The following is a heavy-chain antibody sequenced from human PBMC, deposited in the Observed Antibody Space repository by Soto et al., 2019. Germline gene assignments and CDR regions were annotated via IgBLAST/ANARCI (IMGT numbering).Heavy chain of an antibody. Sequence: VQLLESGGDLVQPGGSLRLPCAASGFNFSNYAMSWVRQAPGKGLEWVSGISGSGATTYYADSVKGRFTISRDKSKNTLYLQMNGLRAEDTAVYYCAKDRKSGSGWYWDSWGQGTLVTVSS. D-gene: IGHD6-19*01. V-gene: IGHV3-23*01. J-gene: IGHJ4*02. CDR2: ISGSGATT. CDR3: AKDRKSGSGWYWDS. CDR1: GFNFSNYA.